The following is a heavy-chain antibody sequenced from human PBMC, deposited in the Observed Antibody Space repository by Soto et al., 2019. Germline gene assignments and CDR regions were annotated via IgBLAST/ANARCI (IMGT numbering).Heavy chain of an antibody. CDR3: AKRSPYSSGWYSPIFDY. CDR2: ISESGGST. CDR1: GFSFSDYA. J-gene: IGHJ4*02. Sequence: GGSLRLSCAASGFSFSDYAMSWVRQAPGKGLEWVSVISESGGSTHYADSVRGRFTVSRDNSKNSLSLRMNSLRDEDTAVYFCAKRSPYSSGWYSPIFDYWGQGALVTVS. V-gene: IGHV3-23*01. D-gene: IGHD6-13*01.